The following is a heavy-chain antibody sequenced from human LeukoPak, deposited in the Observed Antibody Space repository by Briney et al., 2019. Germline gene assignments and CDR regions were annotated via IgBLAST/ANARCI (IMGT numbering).Heavy chain of an antibody. CDR1: GSGFTFNNYW. J-gene: IGHJ4*02. D-gene: IGHD6-6*01. CDR3: ARDQDSSSSPNFDY. Sequence: GGSLRLSCAASGSGFTFNNYWMHWVRQAPGKGLVWVSRINADGSTTSYADSVRGRFTISRDNAKNSLYLQMNSLRAEDTALYYCARDQDSSSSPNFDYWGQGTLVTVSS. V-gene: IGHV3-74*01. CDR2: INADGSTT.